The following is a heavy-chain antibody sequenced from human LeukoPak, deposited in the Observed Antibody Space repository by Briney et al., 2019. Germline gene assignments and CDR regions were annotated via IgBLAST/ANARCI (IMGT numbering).Heavy chain of an antibody. CDR2: INPNSGGT. CDR3: AREMLGYCSGGSCAFDP. V-gene: IGHV1-2*06. J-gene: IGHJ5*02. Sequence: SVRVSCKASGYTFTGYYMHWVRQAPGQGLEWMGRINPNSGGTNYAQKFQGRVTMTRDTSISTAYMELSRLRSDDTAVYYCAREMLGYCSGGSCAFDPWGQGTLVTVSS. CDR1: GYTFTGYY. D-gene: IGHD2-15*01.